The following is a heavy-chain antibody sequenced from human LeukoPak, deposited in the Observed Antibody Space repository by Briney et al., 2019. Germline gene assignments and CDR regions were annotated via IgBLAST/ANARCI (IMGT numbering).Heavy chain of an antibody. D-gene: IGHD3-22*01. V-gene: IGHV3-49*04. Sequence: GRSLRLSCTASGFTFGDYAMSWVRQAPGKGLEWVGFIRSKTYGGTTEYAASVKDRFTISRDDSKSIAYLQMSSLKTEDTAVYYCTRDYYDSSGYYTIANWGQGTLVTVSS. CDR3: TRDYYDSSGYYTIAN. CDR1: GFTFGDYA. J-gene: IGHJ4*02. CDR2: IRSKTYGGTT.